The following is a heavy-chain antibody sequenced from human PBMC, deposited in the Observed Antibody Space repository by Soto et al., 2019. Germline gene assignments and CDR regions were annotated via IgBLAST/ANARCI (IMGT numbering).Heavy chain of an antibody. CDR1: GFTFSSYA. CDR3: AREGFGAYDFRRVPQTDY. Sequence: QVQLVESGGGVVQPGRSLRLSCAASGFTFSSYAMHWVRQAPGKGLEWVGLISYDGSNEYYADSVKGRFTISRDNSKNTVYLLLNSLRDEDTAVYYCAREGFGAYDFRRVPQTDYWGQGTLVTVSS. D-gene: IGHD5-12*01. J-gene: IGHJ4*02. V-gene: IGHV3-30-3*01. CDR2: ISYDGSNE.